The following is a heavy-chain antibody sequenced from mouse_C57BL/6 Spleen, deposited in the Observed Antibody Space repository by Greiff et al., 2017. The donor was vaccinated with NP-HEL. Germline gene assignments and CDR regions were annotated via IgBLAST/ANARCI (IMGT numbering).Heavy chain of an antibody. CDR1: GYSITSGYY. CDR3: AGDYYGSSSFDY. V-gene: IGHV3-6*01. D-gene: IGHD1-1*01. J-gene: IGHJ2*01. CDR2: ISYDGSN. Sequence: VQLQQSGPGLVKPSQSLSLTCSVTGYSITSGYYWNWIRQFPGNKLEWMGYISYDGSNNYNPSLKNRISITRDTSKNQFFLKLNSVTTEDTATYYCAGDYYGSSSFDYWGQGTTLTVSS.